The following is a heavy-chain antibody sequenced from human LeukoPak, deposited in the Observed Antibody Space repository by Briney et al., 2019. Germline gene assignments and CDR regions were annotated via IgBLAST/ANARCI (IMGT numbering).Heavy chain of an antibody. Sequence: GASVKVSCKAAVYTFTGYYMHWVRQAPGQGLELMGWINPNRGGTNYAQKLQGRVTMTRDTSISTAYMELSRLRSDDTAVYYCARDSPLKYDFWSGYYRDAFDIWGQGTMVTVSS. J-gene: IGHJ3*02. CDR2: INPNRGGT. V-gene: IGHV1-2*02. CDR3: ARDSPLKYDFWSGYYRDAFDI. CDR1: VYTFTGYY. D-gene: IGHD3-3*01.